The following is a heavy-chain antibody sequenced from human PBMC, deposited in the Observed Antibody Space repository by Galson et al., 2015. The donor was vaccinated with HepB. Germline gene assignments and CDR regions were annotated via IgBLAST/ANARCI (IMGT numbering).Heavy chain of an antibody. D-gene: IGHD3-3*01. V-gene: IGHV1-3*01. CDR2: INAGNGNT. Sequence: SVKVSCKASGYTFTSYAMHWVRQAPGQRLEWIGWINAGNGNTKYSQKFQGRVTITRDTSASTAYMELSSLRSEDTAVYYCARDYDFWSGYYNGVGYFDYWGQGTLVTVSS. CDR3: ARDYDFWSGYYNGVGYFDY. J-gene: IGHJ4*02. CDR1: GYTFTSYA.